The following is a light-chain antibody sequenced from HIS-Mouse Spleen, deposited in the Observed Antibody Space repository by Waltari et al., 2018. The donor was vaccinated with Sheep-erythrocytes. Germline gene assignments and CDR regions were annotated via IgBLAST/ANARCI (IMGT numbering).Light chain of an antibody. CDR1: QSLLHSNGYNY. Sequence: DIVMTQSPLSLPVTPGEPASISCRSSQSLLHSNGYNYLDWYLQKPGQSPQLLIYLGSNRASGVPDRFSGSGSGTDFTLKISRVEAEDVGVYYCMQALQTXLTFXGGTKVEIK. CDR2: LGS. CDR3: MQALQTXLT. V-gene: IGKV2-28*01. J-gene: IGKJ4*01.